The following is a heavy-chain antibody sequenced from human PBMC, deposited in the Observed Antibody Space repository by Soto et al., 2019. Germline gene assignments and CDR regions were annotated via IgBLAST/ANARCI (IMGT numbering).Heavy chain of an antibody. D-gene: IGHD3-10*01. Sequence: QITLKESGPTLVKPTQPLTLTCTFSGFSLTTSGVGVGWIRQPPGTALEWLALIYWDDNKRYSPTLKTRLTITKDTPKNQVVLTMTAMDPGDTATYFCAHCRPGRRSCDYWGLGTLVTVSS. J-gene: IGHJ4*02. CDR1: GFSLTTSGVG. V-gene: IGHV2-5*02. CDR3: AHCRPGRRSCDY. CDR2: IYWDDNK.